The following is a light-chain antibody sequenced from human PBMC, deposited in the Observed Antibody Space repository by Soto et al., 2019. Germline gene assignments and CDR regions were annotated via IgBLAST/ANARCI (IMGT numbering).Light chain of an antibody. J-gene: IGKJ4*01. CDR3: EQYSDWHLT. V-gene: IGKV3-15*01. Sequence: EIVMTQSPATLSVSPGERATLSCRASQTLYNNLAWYQQKLGQAPRLLIYGASARATDIPARFSGNGSGTEFTLTISGLQSEDFAIYYCEQYSDWHLTFGGGTKVEIK. CDR1: QTLYNN. CDR2: GAS.